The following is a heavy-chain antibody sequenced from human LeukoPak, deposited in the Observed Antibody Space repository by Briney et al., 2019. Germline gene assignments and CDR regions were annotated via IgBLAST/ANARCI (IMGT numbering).Heavy chain of an antibody. V-gene: IGHV4-30-4*01. CDR2: IYYSGST. J-gene: IGHJ3*02. CDR3: ARVGYSYGKQDDAFDI. Sequence: SQTLSLTCTVSGGSISSGDYYWSWIRQPPGKGLEWIGYIYYSGSTYYNPSLKSRVTISVDTSKNQFSLKLSSVTAADTAVYYCARVGYSYGKQDDAFDIWGQGTMVTVS. CDR1: GGSISSGDYY. D-gene: IGHD5-18*01.